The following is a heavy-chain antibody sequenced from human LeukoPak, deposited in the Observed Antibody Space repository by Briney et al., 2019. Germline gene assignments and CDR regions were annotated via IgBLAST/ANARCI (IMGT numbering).Heavy chain of an antibody. CDR3: ARVGEYCSGGSCYSVRYFQH. CDR1: GYTFTSYG. Sequence: ASVKVSCKASGYTFTSYGINWVRQATGQGLEWMGWMNPNSGNTGYAQKFQGRVTMTRNTSISTAYMELSSLRSEDTAVYYCARVGEYCSGGSCYSVRYFQHWGQGTLVTVSS. V-gene: IGHV1-8*01. CDR2: MNPNSGNT. D-gene: IGHD2-15*01. J-gene: IGHJ1*01.